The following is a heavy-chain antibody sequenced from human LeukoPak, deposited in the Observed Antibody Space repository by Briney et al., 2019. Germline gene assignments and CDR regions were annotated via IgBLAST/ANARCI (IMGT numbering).Heavy chain of an antibody. D-gene: IGHD3-16*01. CDR2: INTNSGDT. V-gene: IGHV1-2*02. CDR1: GYTFTYYY. Sequence: ASVKVSCKASGYTFTYYYMHWVRQAPGQGLEWMGWINTNSGDTNYAQNFQDRVTMTRDTSISTAYMELSRLRSDDTAVYYCARYRGPKLGVRWGDVFDIWGQGTMVTVSS. CDR3: ARYRGPKLGVRWGDVFDI. J-gene: IGHJ3*02.